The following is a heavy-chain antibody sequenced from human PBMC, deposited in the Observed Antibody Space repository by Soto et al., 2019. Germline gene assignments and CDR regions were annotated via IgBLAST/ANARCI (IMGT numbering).Heavy chain of an antibody. Sequence: GGSLRLSCAASGFTVSSNYMSWVRQAPGKGLEWVSVIYSGGSTYYADSVKGRFTISRDNSKNTLYLQMNSLRAEDTAVYYCARAYSSSSPEDYWGQGTLVTVSS. J-gene: IGHJ4*02. D-gene: IGHD6-13*01. CDR2: IYSGGST. CDR3: ARAYSSSSPEDY. V-gene: IGHV3-66*01. CDR1: GFTVSSNY.